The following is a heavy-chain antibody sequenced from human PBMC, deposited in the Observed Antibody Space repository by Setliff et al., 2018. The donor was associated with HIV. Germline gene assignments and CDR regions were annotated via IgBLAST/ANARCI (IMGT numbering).Heavy chain of an antibody. Sequence: KPSETLSLTCAVSGYSISSGYYWGWIRQPPGRGLEWIGNIYHSGGTHYNPSLKSRITMSVDTSQNQVSLKLSSVTAADTAVYFCARLEKLDDISYFDYWGQGTLVTVSS. CDR3: ARLEKLDDISYFDY. D-gene: IGHD3-3*02. CDR1: GYSISSGYY. V-gene: IGHV4-38-2*01. J-gene: IGHJ4*02. CDR2: IYHSGGT.